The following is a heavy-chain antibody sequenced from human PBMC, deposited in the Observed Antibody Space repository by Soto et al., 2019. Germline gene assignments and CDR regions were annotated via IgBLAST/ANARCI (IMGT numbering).Heavy chain of an antibody. D-gene: IGHD2-2*01. CDR1: GYSFVNYW. V-gene: IGHV5-10-1*01. CDR2: IDPRDSDA. Sequence: PGESLKISCEGSGYSFVNYWISWVRQMPGKGPEWMGRIDPRDSDANYGPSFQGHVTISVDNSISTAYLQWSSLKASDTGIYYCARYCSSPSCYAPYGMDVWGQGTTVTVSS. J-gene: IGHJ6*02. CDR3: ARYCSSPSCYAPYGMDV.